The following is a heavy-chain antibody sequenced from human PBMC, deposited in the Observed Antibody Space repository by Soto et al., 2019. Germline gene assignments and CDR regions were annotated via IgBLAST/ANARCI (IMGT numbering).Heavy chain of an antibody. D-gene: IGHD3-3*01. V-gene: IGHV3-23*01. CDR3: ARVLLSLAAFMDV. J-gene: IGHJ6*03. CDR2: LSGSGGNT. Sequence: EVELLESGGGLVQPGGSMRLSCVASGFTFRSYAMRWVRQTPGKGLAWVSALSGSGGNTYYADSVKGRVTISRDDSKNTLYLQMNSLRAEDTAVYYCARVLLSLAAFMDVWGKGTPVTVSS. CDR1: GFTFRSYA.